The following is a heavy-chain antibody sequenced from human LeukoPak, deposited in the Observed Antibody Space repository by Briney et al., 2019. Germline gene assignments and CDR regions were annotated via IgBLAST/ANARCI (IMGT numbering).Heavy chain of an antibody. J-gene: IGHJ5*02. Sequence: GGSLRLSCADSGFTFSSYWMSWVRQAPGKGLEWVANIKQDGSEKYYVDSVKGRFTISRDNAKNSLYLQMNSLRAEDTALYYCARDRGYYGSGSFYNWFDPWGQGTLVTVSS. CDR3: ARDRGYYGSGSFYNWFDP. V-gene: IGHV3-7*03. CDR2: IKQDGSEK. CDR1: GFTFSSYW. D-gene: IGHD3-10*01.